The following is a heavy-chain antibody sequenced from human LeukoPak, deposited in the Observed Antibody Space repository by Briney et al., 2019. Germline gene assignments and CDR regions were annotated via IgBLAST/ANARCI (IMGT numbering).Heavy chain of an antibody. Sequence: ASVKVSCKASGGTFSSYAISWVRQAPGQGLEWMGGIIPIFGTANYAQKFQSRVTITADESTSTAYMELSSLRSEDTAVYYCARSGLLPNDAFDIWGQGTMVTVSS. J-gene: IGHJ3*02. CDR1: GGTFSSYA. V-gene: IGHV1-69*13. D-gene: IGHD3-22*01. CDR2: IIPIFGTA. CDR3: ARSGLLPNDAFDI.